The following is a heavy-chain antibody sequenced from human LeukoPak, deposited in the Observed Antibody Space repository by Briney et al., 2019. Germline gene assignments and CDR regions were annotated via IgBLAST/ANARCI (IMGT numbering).Heavy chain of an antibody. V-gene: IGHV4-38-2*02. D-gene: IGHD3-10*01. J-gene: IGHJ5*02. CDR3: ARNRYYYGSGNYGVPNWFDP. CDR1: GYSISSGYY. CDR2: IYYSGST. Sequence: SETLSLTCTVSGYSISSGYYWGWIRQPPGQGLKWIGSIYYSGSTYYNPSLKSRVTISVDTSKNQFSLKLNSVTAADTAVYYCARNRYYYGSGNYGVPNWFDPWGQGTLVTVSS.